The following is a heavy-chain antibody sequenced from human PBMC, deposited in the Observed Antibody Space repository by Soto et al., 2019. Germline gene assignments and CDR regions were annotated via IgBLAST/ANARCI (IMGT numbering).Heavy chain of an antibody. J-gene: IGHJ4*02. CDR2: ITWDAGSA. CDR1: GFTFDDHT. V-gene: IGHV3-43*01. Sequence: EVQLVVSGGLVVRPGGSLRLSCAGSGFTFDDHTMHWVRQAPGKGLEWVSLITWDAGSAFYADSVRGRFTISRDNSKNSLNLQMNSLRTEDSALYYCAKEKDRIFDYWGRGTPVTVSS. CDR3: AKEKDRIFDY.